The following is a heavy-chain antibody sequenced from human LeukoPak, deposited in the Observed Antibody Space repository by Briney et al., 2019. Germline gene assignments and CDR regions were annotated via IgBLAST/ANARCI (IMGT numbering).Heavy chain of an antibody. CDR1: GFTFSTYS. CDR2: ISSSSSTI. CDR3: AKHSDYYHSSGYYYAYFQH. D-gene: IGHD3-22*01. Sequence: GGSLRLSCAVSGFTFSTYSMNWVRQAPGKGREWVSYISSSSSTIYYADSAKGRFTISRDNAKNSLYLQMNSLTDEDTAVYYCAKHSDYYHSSGYYYAYFQHWGQGTLVTVSS. J-gene: IGHJ1*01. V-gene: IGHV3-48*02.